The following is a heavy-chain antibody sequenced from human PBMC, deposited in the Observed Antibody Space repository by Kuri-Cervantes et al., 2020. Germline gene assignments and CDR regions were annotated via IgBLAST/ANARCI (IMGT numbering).Heavy chain of an antibody. CDR3: ARGGVRGVIDGFDI. CDR1: GFTFSDYY. D-gene: IGHD3-10*01. Sequence: GGSLRLSCAASGFTFSDYYMSWIRQAPGKGLEWVSYISSSGSTIYYADSVKGRFTISRDNSKNTLYLQMNSLRAEDTAVYYCARGGVRGVIDGFDIWGQGTMVTRLL. V-gene: IGHV3-11*04. J-gene: IGHJ3*02. CDR2: ISSSGSTI.